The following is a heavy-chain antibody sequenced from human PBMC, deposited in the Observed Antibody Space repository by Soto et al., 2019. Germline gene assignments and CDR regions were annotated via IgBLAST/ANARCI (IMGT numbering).Heavy chain of an antibody. V-gene: IGHV4-34*01. CDR2: INHSGST. CDR3: ARSLTRDSSSIFYDY. Sequence: QVQLQQWGAGLSKPSETLSLTCAVYGGSFSGYYWSWIRQPPGKGLEWIGEINHSGSTNYNPSLKSRVTISVDTSKNQFSLKLSSVTAADTAVYYCARSLTRDSSSIFYDYWGQGTLVTVSS. D-gene: IGHD6-6*01. J-gene: IGHJ4*02. CDR1: GGSFSGYY.